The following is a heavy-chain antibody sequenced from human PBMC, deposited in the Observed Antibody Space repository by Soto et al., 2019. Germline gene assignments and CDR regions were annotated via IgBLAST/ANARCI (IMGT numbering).Heavy chain of an antibody. D-gene: IGHD6-13*01. Sequence: EVQLVESGGGLVQPGRSLRLSCAASGFTFDDYAMHWVRQAPGKGLEWVSGISWNSGSIGYADSVKGRFTISRDNAKNSLYLQMNSLRTEDKALYGCAKDLYSAAGTIGYWGQGTMVTVSS. J-gene: IGHJ4*02. V-gene: IGHV3-9*01. CDR3: AKDLYSAAGTIGY. CDR2: ISWNSGSI. CDR1: GFTFDDYA.